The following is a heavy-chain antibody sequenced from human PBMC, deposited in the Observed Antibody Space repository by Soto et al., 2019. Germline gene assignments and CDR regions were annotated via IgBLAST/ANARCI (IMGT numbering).Heavy chain of an antibody. CDR3: ARGAARTIFGVVIMEAPYYFDY. CDR2: INHSGST. D-gene: IGHD3-3*01. V-gene: IGHV4-34*01. J-gene: IGHJ4*02. Sequence: SETLSLTCAVYGGSFSGYYWRWIRQPPGKGLEWIGEINHSGSTNYNPSLKSRVTISVDTSKNQFSLKLSSVTAADTAVYYCARGAARTIFGVVIMEAPYYFDYWGQGTLVTVSS. CDR1: GGSFSGYY.